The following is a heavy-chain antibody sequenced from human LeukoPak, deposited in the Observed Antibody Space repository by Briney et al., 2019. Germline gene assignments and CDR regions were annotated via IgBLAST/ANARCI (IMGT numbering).Heavy chain of an antibody. CDR3: ANGYDFWSGYYSGGASFDY. CDR2: ISGSGGST. CDR1: GFTFSSYA. J-gene: IGHJ4*02. Sequence: PGGSLRLSCAASGFTFSSYAMSWVRQAPGKGQEWVSAISGSGGSTYYADSVKGRFTISRDNSKNTLYLQMNSLRAEDTAVYYCANGYDFWSGYYSGGASFDYWGQGTLVTVSS. D-gene: IGHD3-3*01. V-gene: IGHV3-23*01.